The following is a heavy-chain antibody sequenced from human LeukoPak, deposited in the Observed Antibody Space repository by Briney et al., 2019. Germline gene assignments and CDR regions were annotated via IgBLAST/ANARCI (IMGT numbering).Heavy chain of an antibody. Sequence: GGSLRLSCAASGFTFSDYYMSWIRQAPGKGLEWVSYINSSGSTIYYADSVKGRFTISRDNAKNSLYLQMNSLRAEDAAVYYCAREHLDCSSTSCPPTYYYYGMDVWGQGTTVTVSS. CDR2: INSSGSTI. CDR3: AREHLDCSSTSCPPTYYYYGMDV. J-gene: IGHJ6*02. V-gene: IGHV3-11*01. D-gene: IGHD2-2*01. CDR1: GFTFSDYY.